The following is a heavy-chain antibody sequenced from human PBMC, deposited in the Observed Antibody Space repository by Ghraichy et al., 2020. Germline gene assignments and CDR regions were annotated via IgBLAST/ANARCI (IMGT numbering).Heavy chain of an antibody. Sequence: GGSLRLSCAASGFTFDDYAMHWVRQAPGKGLEWVSLISGDGGSTYYADSVKGRFTISRDNSKNSLYLQMNSLRTEDTALYYCAKDTAAMTDYYGSGSYYNVPSHFDYWGQGTLVTVSS. D-gene: IGHD3-10*01. V-gene: IGHV3-43*02. CDR2: ISGDGGST. J-gene: IGHJ4*02. CDR3: AKDTAAMTDYYGSGSYYNVPSHFDY. CDR1: GFTFDDYA.